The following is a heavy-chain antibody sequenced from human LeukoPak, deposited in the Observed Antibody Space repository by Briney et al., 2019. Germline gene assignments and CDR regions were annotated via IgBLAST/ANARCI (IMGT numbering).Heavy chain of an antibody. D-gene: IGHD2-8*01. J-gene: IGHJ4*02. CDR2: ISGSGGST. V-gene: IGHV3-23*01. CDR3: ARRDVYTKYYFDY. CDR1: GFNFRAYW. Sequence: GGSLRLSCTTSGFNFRAYWMGWVRQAPGKGLEWVSAISGSGGSTYYADSVKGRFTISRDNSKNTLYLQMNSLRAEDTAVYYCARRDVYTKYYFDYWGQGTLVTVSS.